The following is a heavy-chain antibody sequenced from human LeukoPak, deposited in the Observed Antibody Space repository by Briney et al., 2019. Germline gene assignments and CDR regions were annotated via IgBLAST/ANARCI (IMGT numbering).Heavy chain of an antibody. CDR3: ARRGYSSDWYIDY. J-gene: IGHJ4*02. Sequence: GGSLRLSCAASGFTFSSYAMSWVRQAPGKGLEWVSAISGSGGSTYYADSVKGRFTISRDNSKNTLYLQMNSLRAEDTAVYYCARRGYSSDWYIDYWGQGTLVTVSS. V-gene: IGHV3-23*01. D-gene: IGHD6-19*01. CDR1: GFTFSSYA. CDR2: ISGSGGST.